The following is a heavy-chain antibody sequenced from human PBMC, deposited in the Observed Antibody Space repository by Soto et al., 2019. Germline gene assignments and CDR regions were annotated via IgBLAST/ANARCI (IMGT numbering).Heavy chain of an antibody. CDR1: GGSISSGDYY. J-gene: IGHJ5*02. CDR2: IYYSGST. D-gene: IGHD2-2*01. V-gene: IGHV4-30-4*01. CDR3: ARATIVLVPAAMVSHCFHP. Sequence: SETLSLTCTVSGGSISSGDYYWSWIRQPPGKGLEWIGYIYYSGSTYYNPSLKSRVTISVDTSKNQFSLKLSSVTAADTAVYYCARATIVLVPAAMVSHCFHPLGQATLVTVPS.